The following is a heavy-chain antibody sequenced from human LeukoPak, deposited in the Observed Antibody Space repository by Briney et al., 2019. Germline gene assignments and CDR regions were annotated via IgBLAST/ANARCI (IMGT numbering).Heavy chain of an antibody. V-gene: IGHV4-34*01. CDR2: INHSGST. J-gene: IGHJ5*02. D-gene: IGHD6-13*01. Sequence: SGTLSLTCAVYGGSFSGYYWSSIRQPPGKGLEWIGEINHSGSTNYNPSLKSRVTISVDTSKNQFSLKLSSVTAADTAVYYCARGQWRFSSSWSYNWFDPWGQGTLVTVSS. CDR1: GGSFSGYY. CDR3: ARGQWRFSSSWSYNWFDP.